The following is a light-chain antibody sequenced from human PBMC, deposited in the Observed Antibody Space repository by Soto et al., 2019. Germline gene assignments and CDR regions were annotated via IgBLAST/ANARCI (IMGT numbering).Light chain of an antibody. J-gene: IGKJ1*01. CDR3: QQYNTLSRT. Sequence: DIQMTQSPSSLSASVGDRVTITCRASQNIGNWLAWYQQKPGEAPKLLIFKASTLNSGVPSRFSGSGSGTEFTLTIGILQPDDLATYYCQQYNTLSRTFGQGTKVEIK. CDR2: KAS. CDR1: QNIGNW. V-gene: IGKV1-5*03.